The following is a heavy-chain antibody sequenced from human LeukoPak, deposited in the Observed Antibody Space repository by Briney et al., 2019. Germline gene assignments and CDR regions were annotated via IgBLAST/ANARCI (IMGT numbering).Heavy chain of an antibody. D-gene: IGHD5-18*01. J-gene: IGHJ4*02. Sequence: QPGGSLRLSCAVSGFSYSSYAISWVRQAPGKGLEGVSTISGSGDTYYVDSVKGRFTISRDNSKNTLYLQMNSLRAEDTAVYYCAKEGGYNYGYLDSWGQGTLVTVSS. V-gene: IGHV3-23*01. CDR3: AKEGGYNYGYLDS. CDR1: GFSYSSYA. CDR2: ISGSGDT.